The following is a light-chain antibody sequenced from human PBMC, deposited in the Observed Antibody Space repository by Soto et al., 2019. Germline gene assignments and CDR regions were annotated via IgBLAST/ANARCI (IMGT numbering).Light chain of an antibody. CDR2: WAS. CDR1: QSVLYSSNNKNY. CDR3: QQYYSTPRGT. J-gene: IGKJ1*01. V-gene: IGKV4-1*01. Sequence: DIVMTQSPDSLAVSLGERATINCKSSQSVLYSSNNKNYLAWYQQKPGQPPRLLIYWASTRESGVPDRFSGSGSGTDFTLTISSLQAEDVAVYYCQQYYSTPRGTFGQGTKVEI.